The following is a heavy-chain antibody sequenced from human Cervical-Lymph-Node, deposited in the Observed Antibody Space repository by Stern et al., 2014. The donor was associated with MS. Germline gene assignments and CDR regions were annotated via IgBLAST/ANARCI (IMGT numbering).Heavy chain of an antibody. CDR1: GYIFSSYA. J-gene: IGHJ6*01. CDR3: ARDLKEGNVMYYYGMDV. CDR2: INPGNGHT. V-gene: IGHV1-3*01. Sequence: QVQLVQSGAEVKKPGASVKVSCKASGYIFSSYAVHWVRQAPGQRPEWMGWINPGNGHTRYSQKFQGRVTITRDASTNIAYLELSSLRSQDTAVYYCARDLKEGNVMYYYGMDVWGQGTTVTVSS. D-gene: IGHD2-8*01.